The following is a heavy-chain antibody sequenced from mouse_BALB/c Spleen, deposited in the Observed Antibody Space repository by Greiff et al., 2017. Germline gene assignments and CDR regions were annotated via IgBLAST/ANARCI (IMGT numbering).Heavy chain of an antibody. CDR2: INPSNGRT. CDR3: ARGYYDYDEDFDG. D-gene: IGHD2-4*01. Sequence: QVQLQQSGAELVKPGASVKLSCKASGYTFTSYWMHWVKQRPGQGLEWIGEINPSNGRTNYNEKFKSKATLTVDKSSSTAYMQLSSLTSEDSAVYYCARGYYDYDEDFDGWGAGDTVNGFS. V-gene: IGHV1S81*02. J-gene: IGHJ1*01. CDR1: GYTFTSYW.